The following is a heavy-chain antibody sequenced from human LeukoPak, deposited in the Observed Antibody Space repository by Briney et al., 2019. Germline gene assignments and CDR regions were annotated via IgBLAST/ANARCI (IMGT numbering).Heavy chain of an antibody. V-gene: IGHV3-11*01. Sequence: GGSLRLSCAASGFTFSDYYTSWIRQAPGKGLEWISYISSSGSTIYYADSVKGRFTISRDNAKNSLYLQMNSLRAEDTALYYCAREGSDNWFDPWGQGTLVTVSS. J-gene: IGHJ5*02. CDR3: AREGSDNWFDP. CDR2: ISSSGSTI. CDR1: GFTFSDYY.